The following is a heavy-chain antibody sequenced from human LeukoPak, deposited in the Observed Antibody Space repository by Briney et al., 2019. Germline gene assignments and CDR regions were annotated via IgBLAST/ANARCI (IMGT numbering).Heavy chain of an antibody. V-gene: IGHV3-30*02. CDR2: IRYDGSNE. CDR3: AKESQLSYSGTFYIDY. D-gene: IGHD1-26*01. Sequence: GGSLRLSCVASGFTFSSYGMNWVRRAPGKGLEWVGFIRYDGSNECYADSVKGRFSISRDSSKNTLYLQMNSLRTEDTAVYYCAKESQLSYSGTFYIDYWGQGTPVTVSS. CDR1: GFTFSSYG. J-gene: IGHJ4*02.